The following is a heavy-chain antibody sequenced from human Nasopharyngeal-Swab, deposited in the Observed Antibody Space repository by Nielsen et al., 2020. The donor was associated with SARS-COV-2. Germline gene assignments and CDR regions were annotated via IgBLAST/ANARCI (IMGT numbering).Heavy chain of an antibody. CDR1: GGSISSYY. V-gene: IGHV4-59*01. J-gene: IGHJ4*02. Sequence: SETLSLTCTVSGGSISSYYWSWIRQPPGKGLEWIGYIYYSGSTNYNPSLKSRVTISVDTSKNQFSLKLSSVTAADTAVYYCARGYDFWSGYYSAYFDHWGQGTLVTVSS. CDR3: ARGYDFWSGYYSAYFDH. CDR2: IYYSGST. D-gene: IGHD3-3*01.